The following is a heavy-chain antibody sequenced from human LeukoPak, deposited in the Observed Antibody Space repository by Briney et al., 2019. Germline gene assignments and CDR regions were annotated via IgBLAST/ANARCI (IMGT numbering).Heavy chain of an antibody. V-gene: IGHV1-69*13. CDR2: IIPLFGTA. CDR1: RGSFSSYG. J-gene: IGHJ4*02. CDR3: TRRGSYSGRAHFDY. Sequence: SVKVSCKASRGSFSSYGVSWVRQAPGQGLEWMGRIIPLFGTANYAQKFQGRVTITADESTNSAYMELSSLTSEDTAVYYCTRRGSYSGRAHFDYWGQGTLVTVSS. D-gene: IGHD1-26*01.